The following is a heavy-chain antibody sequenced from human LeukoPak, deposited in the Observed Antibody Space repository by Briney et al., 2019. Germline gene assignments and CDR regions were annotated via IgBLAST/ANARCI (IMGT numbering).Heavy chain of an antibody. CDR2: IYYTEST. CDR1: GGSITSYY. J-gene: IGHJ4*02. CDR3: ASSYFYDGNRYFDY. D-gene: IGHD3-22*01. Sequence: SETLSLTCTVSGGSITSYYWNWIRQSPGKGLEWIGYIYYTESTNSNPSLKSRVTISVDTSKNQFFLRLSSVTAADTAMYYCASSYFYDGNRYFDYWGRGTLVTVSS. V-gene: IGHV4-59*08.